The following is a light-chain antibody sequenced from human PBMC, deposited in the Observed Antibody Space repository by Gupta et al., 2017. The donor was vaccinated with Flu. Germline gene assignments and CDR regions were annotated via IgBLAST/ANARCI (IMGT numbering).Light chain of an antibody. CDR3: QQYDNLPLT. Sequence: DIQMTQSPSSLPASVGDRVTITCQASHDIRRFLNWYQQKPGKAPNLLIFDASNLETGVPSRFSGSGFGTTFTFTISSLQPEDFATYYCQQYDNLPLTFGGGTKVEI. CDR1: HDIRRF. CDR2: DAS. V-gene: IGKV1-33*01. J-gene: IGKJ4*01.